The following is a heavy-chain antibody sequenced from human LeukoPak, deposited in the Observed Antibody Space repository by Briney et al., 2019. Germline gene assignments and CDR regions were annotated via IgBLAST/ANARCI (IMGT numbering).Heavy chain of an antibody. Sequence: SETLSPTCAVSGYSISSGYYWGWIRQPPGKGLEWIGSIYHSGRTYYNPSLKSRVTISVDTSKNQFSLKLSSVAAADTAVYYCARHYNPYYFDYWGQGTLVTVSS. CDR3: ARHYNPYYFDY. CDR2: IYHSGRT. D-gene: IGHD5-24*01. CDR1: GYSISSGYY. V-gene: IGHV4-38-2*01. J-gene: IGHJ4*02.